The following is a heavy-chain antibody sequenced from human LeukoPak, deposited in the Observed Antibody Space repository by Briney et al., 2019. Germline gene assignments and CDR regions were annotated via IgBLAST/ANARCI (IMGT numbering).Heavy chain of an antibody. CDR2: ISGSGGST. V-gene: IGHV3-23*01. J-gene: IGHJ4*02. CDR1: GFTFSSYA. Sequence: PGGSLRLSCAASGFTFSSYAMSWVRQAPGKGLEWVSAISGSGGSTYYADSVKGRFTVSRDNSKNTLYLQMNSLRAEDTAVYYCAKDRFVVVPAAMFDYWGQGTLVTVSS. CDR3: AKDRFVVVPAAMFDY. D-gene: IGHD2-2*01.